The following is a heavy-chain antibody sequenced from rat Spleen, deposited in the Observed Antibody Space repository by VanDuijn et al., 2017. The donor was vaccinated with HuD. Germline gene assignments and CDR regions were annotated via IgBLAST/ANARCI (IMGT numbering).Heavy chain of an antibody. Sequence: EVQLVESGGGLVQPGRSLKLSCAASGFTFSDYYMAWVRQAPTKGLEWVASISYDGGSTYYRDSVKGRFTISRANTKSPLYLQMDSLRSEDTATYYCATGLFPRAAIFAYWGQGTLVTVSS. V-gene: IGHV5-20*01. J-gene: IGHJ3*01. CDR1: GFTFSDYY. D-gene: IGHD1-2*01. CDR2: ISYDGGST. CDR3: ATGLFPRAAIFAY.